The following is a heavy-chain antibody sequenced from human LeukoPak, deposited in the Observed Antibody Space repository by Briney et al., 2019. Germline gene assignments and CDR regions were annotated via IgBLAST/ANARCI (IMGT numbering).Heavy chain of an antibody. CDR3: TTDRYCSGGSCYL. CDR2: IKSKTDGGTT. V-gene: IGHV3-15*01. D-gene: IGHD2-15*01. CDR1: GFTFSNAW. J-gene: IGHJ5*02. Sequence: GGSLRLTCAASGFTFSNAWLSWVRQAPGKGLEWVGRIKSKTDGGTTDYAAPVKGRFTISRDDSKYTLYLQMNSLKTEDTAVYYCTTDRYCSGGSCYLWGQGTLVTVSS.